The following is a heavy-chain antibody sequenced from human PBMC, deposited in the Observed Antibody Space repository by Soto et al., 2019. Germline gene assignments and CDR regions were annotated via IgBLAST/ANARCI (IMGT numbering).Heavy chain of an antibody. J-gene: IGHJ3*02. CDR3: ACTRKVSGYYHAFDI. CDR1: GYSFTSYW. Sequence: GESLKISCKGSGYSFTSYWIGWVRQMPGKGLEWMGIIYPGDSDTRYSPSFQGQVTISADKSISTAYLQWSSLKASDTAMYYCACTRKVSGYYHAFDIWGHGTMVTVS. D-gene: IGHD3-22*01. V-gene: IGHV5-51*01. CDR2: IYPGDSDT.